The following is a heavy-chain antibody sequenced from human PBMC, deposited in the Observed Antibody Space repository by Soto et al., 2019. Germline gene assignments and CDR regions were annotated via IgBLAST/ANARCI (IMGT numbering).Heavy chain of an antibody. J-gene: IGHJ4*02. D-gene: IGHD6-19*01. CDR3: AREERYSSGWGYYFDY. CDR1: GFTFSSYG. V-gene: IGHV3-33*01. Sequence: QVQLVESGGGVVQPGRSLRLSCAASGFTFSSYGMHWVRQAPGKGLEWVAVIWYDGSNKYYADSVKGRFTISRDNSKNTLDLQMNSLRAEDTAVYYCAREERYSSGWGYYFDYWGQGTLVTVSS. CDR2: IWYDGSNK.